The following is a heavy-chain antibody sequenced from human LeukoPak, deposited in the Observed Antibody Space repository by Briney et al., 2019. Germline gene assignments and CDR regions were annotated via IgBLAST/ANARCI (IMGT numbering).Heavy chain of an antibody. CDR2: INPNSGGT. D-gene: IGHD4-17*01. V-gene: IGHV1-2*02. Sequence: ASVKVSCKASGYTFTGYYMHWARQAPGQGLEWMGWINPNSGGTNYAQKLQGRVTMTTDTSTSTAYMELRSLRSDDTAVYYCAREVDYGDFRLRYWGQGTLVTVSS. CDR3: AREVDYGDFRLRY. J-gene: IGHJ4*02. CDR1: GYTFTGYY.